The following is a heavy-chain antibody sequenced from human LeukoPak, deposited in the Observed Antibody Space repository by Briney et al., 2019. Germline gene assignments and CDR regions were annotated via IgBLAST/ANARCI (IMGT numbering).Heavy chain of an antibody. V-gene: IGHV3-7*01. Sequence: PGGSLRLSCTASGFTFSNYWMSWVRQAQGKGPEWVANIKQDGSEKYSLDSLKGRFTISRDNAKRSLYLQMNSLRAEDTAVYYCARYQGGGWDVWGQGTTVTVSS. J-gene: IGHJ6*02. CDR2: IKQDGSEK. D-gene: IGHD6-25*01. CDR3: ARYQGGGWDV. CDR1: GFTFSNYW.